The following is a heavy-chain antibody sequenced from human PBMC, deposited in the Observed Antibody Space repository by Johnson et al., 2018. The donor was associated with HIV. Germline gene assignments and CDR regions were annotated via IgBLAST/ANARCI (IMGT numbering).Heavy chain of an antibody. CDR2: ISYDGSKK. D-gene: IGHD1-26*01. Sequence: QVQLVESGGGVVQPGRSLRLSCAASGFTFSSYGMHWVRQAPGKGLEWVAVISYDGSKKYYADSVKGRFTISRDNYKNTLYLQMNSLRAEDTAVYYCARDKWELLGAFDIWGQGTMVTVSS. CDR1: GFTFSSYG. J-gene: IGHJ3*02. V-gene: IGHV3-30*19. CDR3: ARDKWELLGAFDI.